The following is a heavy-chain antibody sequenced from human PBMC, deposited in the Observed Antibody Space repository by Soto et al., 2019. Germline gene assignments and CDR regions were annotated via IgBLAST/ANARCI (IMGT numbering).Heavy chain of an antibody. CDR1: GFTFSSYG. V-gene: IGHV3-33*01. CDR3: ARDDYYDSSGYYLGLDY. CDR2: IWYDGSNK. J-gene: IGHJ4*02. Sequence: GGSLRLSCAASGFTFSSYGMHWVRQAPGKGLEWVAVIWYDGSNKYYADSVKGRFTISRDNSKNTPYLQMNSLRAEDTAVYYCARDDYYDSSGYYLGLDYWGQGTLVTVSS. D-gene: IGHD3-22*01.